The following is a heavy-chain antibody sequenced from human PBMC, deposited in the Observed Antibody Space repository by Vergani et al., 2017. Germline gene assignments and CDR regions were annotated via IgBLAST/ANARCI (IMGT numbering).Heavy chain of an antibody. Sequence: EVQLVESGGGLVQPGGSLRLSCAASGFTVSSNYMSWVRQAPGKGLEWVSVIYSGGSTYYADSVKGRFTISRHNSKNTLYLQMNSLRAEDTAVYYCARARVDIVATTTYYFYSYGMDVWSQGTTVTVSS. V-gene: IGHV3-53*04. CDR2: IYSGGST. CDR3: ARARVDIVATTTYYFYSYGMDV. J-gene: IGHJ6*02. D-gene: IGHD5-12*01. CDR1: GFTVSSNY.